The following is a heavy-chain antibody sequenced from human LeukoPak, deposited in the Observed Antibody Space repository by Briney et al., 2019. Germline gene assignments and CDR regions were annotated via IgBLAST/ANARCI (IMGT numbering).Heavy chain of an antibody. D-gene: IGHD3-22*01. CDR3: ARGAHYHDSSEGFDY. CDR2: INPNSGGT. Sequence: ASLKLSCKASGYTFTGYYMHWVRQAPGQGLEWMGWINPNSGGTNYAQKFQGRVTMTRDTSISTAYMELSRLRSDDTAVYYCARGAHYHDSSEGFDYWGQGTLVTVSS. CDR1: GYTFTGYY. J-gene: IGHJ4*02. V-gene: IGHV1-2*02.